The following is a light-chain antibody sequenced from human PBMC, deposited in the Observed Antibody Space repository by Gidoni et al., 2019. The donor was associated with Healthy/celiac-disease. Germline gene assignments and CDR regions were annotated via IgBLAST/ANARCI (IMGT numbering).Light chain of an antibody. Sequence: SSALTQDPPVSVALGQTVRITCQGDSLRSYYASWYQQKPGQAPVLVIYGQNNRTSGIPDRFSGSSSGNTASLTITGAQAEDEADYYCSSRDSSGTLLVFGGGTKLTVL. CDR3: SSRDSSGTLLV. J-gene: IGLJ3*02. V-gene: IGLV3-19*01. CDR2: GQN. CDR1: SLRSYY.